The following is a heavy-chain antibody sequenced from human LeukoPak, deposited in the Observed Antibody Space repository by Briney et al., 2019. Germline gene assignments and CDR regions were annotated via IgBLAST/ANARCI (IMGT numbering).Heavy chain of an antibody. J-gene: IGHJ4*02. V-gene: IGHV3-30-3*01. Sequence: GGSLRLSCAASGFAFSSYAMHWVRQGPGKGLEWVALVSYDGGSKYYADSMKGRITISRDNSKNTLHLQMNSLRTEDTAVYYCARYSGYGGLAYWGQGALVTVSS. CDR2: VSYDGGSK. CDR3: ARYSGYGGLAY. D-gene: IGHD5-12*01. CDR1: GFAFSSYA.